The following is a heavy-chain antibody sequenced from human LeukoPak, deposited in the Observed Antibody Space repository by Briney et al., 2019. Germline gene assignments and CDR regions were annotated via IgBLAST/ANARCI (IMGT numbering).Heavy chain of an antibody. CDR3: ATESNYYRDD. Sequence: SVKVSCKASGYTFTSYDITWVRHAPGQGLEWMGRIIPMFDTQNHAQKFQGRVTIFADKSTGTVYMDLNSLTSDDTAVYYCATESNYYRDDWGQGTLVTVSS. D-gene: IGHD3-10*01. CDR2: IIPMFDTQ. V-gene: IGHV1-69*06. CDR1: GYTFTSYD. J-gene: IGHJ4*02.